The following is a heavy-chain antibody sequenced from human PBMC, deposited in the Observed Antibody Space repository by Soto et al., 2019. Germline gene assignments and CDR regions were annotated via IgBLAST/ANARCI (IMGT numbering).Heavy chain of an antibody. V-gene: IGHV4-59*03. D-gene: IGHD3-22*01. CDR3: AGTATYYSDSSGRYYGMAV. Sequence: SETLSLTCTVTGAPISSNYWTWIRQPPGKGLEWIGYIYYSVTTKYNPSLESLLPISVDTSKNQFSLKLSSVTAADTAVYYCAGTATYYSDSSGRYYGMAVWGQGTTVTVSS. CDR1: GAPISSNY. CDR2: IYYSVTT. J-gene: IGHJ6*02.